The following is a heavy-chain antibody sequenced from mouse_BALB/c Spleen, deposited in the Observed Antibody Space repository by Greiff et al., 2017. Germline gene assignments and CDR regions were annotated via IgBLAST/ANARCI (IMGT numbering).Heavy chain of an antibody. V-gene: IGHV5-6*01. Sequence: EVKLVESGGDLVKPGGSLKLSCAASGFTFSSYGMSWVRQTPDKRLEWVATISSGGSYTYYPDSVKGRFTISRDNAKNTLYLQMSSLKSEDTAMYYCARRDGHAMDYWGQGTSVTVSS. CDR3: ARRDGHAMDY. J-gene: IGHJ4*01. CDR2: ISSGGSYT. CDR1: GFTFSSYG. D-gene: IGHD2-3*01.